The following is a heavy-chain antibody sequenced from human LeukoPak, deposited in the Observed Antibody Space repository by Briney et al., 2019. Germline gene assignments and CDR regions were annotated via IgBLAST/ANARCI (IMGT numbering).Heavy chain of an antibody. V-gene: IGHV1-3*01. Sequence: GESLKISCKGSGYSFTSYWIGWVRQAPGQRLEWMGWINAGNGNTKYSQKFQGRVTITRDTSASTAYMELSSLRSEDTAVYYCARVTFRGIAATDYYHYYGMDVWGQGTTVTASS. CDR3: ARVTFRGIAATDYYHYYGMDV. CDR2: INAGNGNT. CDR1: GYSFTSYW. D-gene: IGHD2-15*01. J-gene: IGHJ6*02.